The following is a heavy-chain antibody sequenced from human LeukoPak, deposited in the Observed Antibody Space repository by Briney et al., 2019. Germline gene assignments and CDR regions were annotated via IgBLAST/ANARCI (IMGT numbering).Heavy chain of an antibody. Sequence: AGSLRLSCAASGFTFSKHWMHWIRQAPGKGLVWVSRINSDGSSTTYADSVRGRFSISRDNAKNTLYLQMNSLRAEDTAVYYCARGLSGYASSLGYWGQGTLVTVSA. V-gene: IGHV3-74*01. D-gene: IGHD6-6*01. CDR2: INSDGSST. CDR1: GFTFSKHW. J-gene: IGHJ4*02. CDR3: ARGLSGYASSLGY.